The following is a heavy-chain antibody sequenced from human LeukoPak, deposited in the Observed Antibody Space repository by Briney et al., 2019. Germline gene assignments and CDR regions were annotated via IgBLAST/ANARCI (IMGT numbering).Heavy chain of an antibody. D-gene: IGHD3-10*01. Sequence: PGGSLRLSSAASGFTFSSYSMNWVRQAPGKGLEWVSSISSSSSYIYYADSVKGRFTISRDNAKNSLYLQMNSLRAEDTAVYYCARDRTSYYYGSGSYARGLPFDYWGQGTLVTVSS. CDR2: ISSSSSYI. CDR3: ARDRTSYYYGSGSYARGLPFDY. CDR1: GFTFSSYS. J-gene: IGHJ4*02. V-gene: IGHV3-21*01.